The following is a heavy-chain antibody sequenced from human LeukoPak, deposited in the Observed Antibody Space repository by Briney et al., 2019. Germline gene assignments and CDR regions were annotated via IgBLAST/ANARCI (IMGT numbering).Heavy chain of an antibody. V-gene: IGHV4-31*03. CDR1: GGSIDNGGYY. J-gene: IGHJ4*02. CDR2: IYYSGSS. CDR3: ARNRDGYNSFDY. D-gene: IGHD5-24*01. Sequence: SQTLSLTCTVSGGSIDNGGYYWSWIRQHPGKGLEWIGYIYYSGSSYYNPSLRSRVTISVDTSKNHFSLKLSSVTAADTAVYYCARNRDGYNSFDYWGQGTLVTVSS.